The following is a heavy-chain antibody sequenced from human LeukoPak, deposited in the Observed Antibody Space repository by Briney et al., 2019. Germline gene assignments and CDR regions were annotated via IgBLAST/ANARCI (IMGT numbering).Heavy chain of an antibody. CDR3: AKTNVKYCSGGSCFDAFDI. CDR1: GFTFSSYA. V-gene: IGHV3-23*01. D-gene: IGHD2-15*01. J-gene: IGHJ3*02. CDR2: IGHSGHTT. Sequence: GGSLRLSCAASGFTFSSYAMSWVRQAPGKGLEWVSAIGHSGHTTYYADSVKGRFTISRDSSKNTLNLQMNSLRAEDTAVYYCAKTNVKYCSGGSCFDAFDIWGQGTMVTVSS.